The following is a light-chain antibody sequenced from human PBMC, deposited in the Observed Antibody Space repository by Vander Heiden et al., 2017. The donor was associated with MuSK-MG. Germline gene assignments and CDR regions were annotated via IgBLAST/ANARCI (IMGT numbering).Light chain of an antibody. Sequence: SYELTQPPSVSVSPGQTASISCSGRNLGDKYACWYQQKPGQSPVLVIYQDSKRPLGIPERVTGSNSGNTDTLTISGTQAMDEADDDCQAWDSSTQVVFGGGTKLTVL. J-gene: IGLJ2*01. CDR1: NLGDKY. CDR2: QDS. CDR3: QAWDSSTQVV. V-gene: IGLV3-1*01.